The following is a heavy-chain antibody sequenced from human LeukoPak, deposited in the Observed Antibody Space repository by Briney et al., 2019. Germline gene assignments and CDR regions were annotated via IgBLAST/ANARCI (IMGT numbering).Heavy chain of an antibody. CDR2: IYHSGNT. CDR3: ARHEYSGSYYGLSWFDP. V-gene: IGHV4-34*01. CDR1: GGSFSGYY. D-gene: IGHD1-26*01. Sequence: SETLSLTCAVYGGSFSGYYWGWIRQPPGKGLEWIGSIYHSGNTYYNPSLKSRVTISVDTSKNQLSLKLGSVTAADTAVYYCARHEYSGSYYGLSWFDPGGQGPLVTVSS. J-gene: IGHJ5*02.